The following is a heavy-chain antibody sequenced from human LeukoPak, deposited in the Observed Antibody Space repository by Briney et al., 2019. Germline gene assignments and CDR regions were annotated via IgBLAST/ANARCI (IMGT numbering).Heavy chain of an antibody. CDR3: AREEGVLLSLPFDY. Sequence: SETLSLTCTVSGGSISSYYWSWIRQPPGKGLEWIGYIYYSGSTNYNPSLKSRVTISVDTSKNQFSLKLSSVTAADTAVYYCAREEGVLLSLPFDYWGQGTLVTVSS. D-gene: IGHD3-10*01. V-gene: IGHV4-59*12. CDR2: IYYSGST. CDR1: GGSISSYY. J-gene: IGHJ4*02.